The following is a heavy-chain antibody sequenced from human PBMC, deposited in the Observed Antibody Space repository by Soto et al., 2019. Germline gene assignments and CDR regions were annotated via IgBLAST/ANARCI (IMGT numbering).Heavy chain of an antibody. V-gene: IGHV3-21*01. J-gene: IGHJ6*03. CDR3: ARDRQDGLYCYYYMDV. CDR2: ISGSSSYI. D-gene: IGHD6-19*01. Sequence: EVQLVESGGGLVKPGGSLRLSCAASGFTFSSYNMNWVRQAPGKGLEWVSSISGSSSYIYYADSVKGRFTISRDNAKNSLYLQMNSLRAEDTAVYYWARDRQDGLYCYYYMDVG. CDR1: GFTFSSYN.